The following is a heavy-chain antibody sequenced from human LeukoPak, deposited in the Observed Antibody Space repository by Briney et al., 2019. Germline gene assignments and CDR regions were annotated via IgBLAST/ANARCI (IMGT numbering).Heavy chain of an antibody. J-gene: IGHJ4*02. D-gene: IGHD3-22*01. CDR3: ARSRYDSSALDY. CDR1: GYTFTSYY. V-gene: IGHV1-46*01. CDR2: INPSGGYT. Sequence: ASVNVSCKASGYTFTSYYMHWVRQAPGQGLEWMGIINPSGGYTTYAQKFQGRVTMTRDTSTSTVYMELSSLRSEDTAVYYCARSRYDSSALDYWGQGTLVTVSS.